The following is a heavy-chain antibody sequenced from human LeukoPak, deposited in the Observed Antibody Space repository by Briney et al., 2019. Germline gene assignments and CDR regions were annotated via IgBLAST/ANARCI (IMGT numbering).Heavy chain of an antibody. J-gene: IGHJ2*01. Sequence: PSETLSLTCTVSGGSISSSSYYWGWIRQPPGKGLEWIGSIYYSGNTYYNPSLKSRVTISVDTSKNQLSLKLSSVTAADTAVYYWVRRRAAGYDYWYFDLWGRGTLVTVSS. D-gene: IGHD3-9*01. V-gene: IGHV4-39*01. CDR2: IYYSGNT. CDR1: GGSISSSSYY. CDR3: VRRRAAGYDYWYFDL.